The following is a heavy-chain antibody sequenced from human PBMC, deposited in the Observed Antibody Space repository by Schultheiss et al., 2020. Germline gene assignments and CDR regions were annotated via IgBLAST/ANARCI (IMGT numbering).Heavy chain of an antibody. CDR2: ISSSSSYI. Sequence: GGSLRLSCAASGFTFSSYSMNWVRQAPGKGLEWVSSISSSSSYIYYADSVKGRFTISRDNAKNSLYLQMNSLRAEDTAVYYCANSGGVAARPGDYWGQGTLVTVSS. D-gene: IGHD6-6*01. CDR1: GFTFSSYS. CDR3: ANSGGVAARPGDY. V-gene: IGHV3-21*01. J-gene: IGHJ4*02.